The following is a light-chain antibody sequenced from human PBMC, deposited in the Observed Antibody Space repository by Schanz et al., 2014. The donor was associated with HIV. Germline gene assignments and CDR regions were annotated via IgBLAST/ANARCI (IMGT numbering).Light chain of an antibody. V-gene: IGLV2-8*01. CDR2: DVS. Sequence: QFALTQPPAASGSPGQSVTISCTEASGDVSVHNYVSWYQQHPGKAPKLIIFDVSERPSAVPDRFSGSKSGNTASLTVSGLQPEDEADYYCSSYGGNNNLVFGGGTKLTVL. J-gene: IGLJ2*01. CDR3: SSYGGNNNLV. CDR1: SGDVSVHNY.